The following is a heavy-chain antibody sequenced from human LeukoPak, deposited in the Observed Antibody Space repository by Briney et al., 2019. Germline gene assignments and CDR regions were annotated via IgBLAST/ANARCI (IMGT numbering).Heavy chain of an antibody. CDR2: TYYRSKWYN. D-gene: IGHD5-24*01. Sequence: PTLSLTFAFSVYILFSNSAAGKGIRQSPSRGLEWLGRTYYRSKWYNDYAVSVKSRLTINASTSKNQFSLLLHTVTLEDPAVYYCDRQVPAWPFDNWGQGTLVTVSS. CDR1: VYILFSNSAA. CDR3: DRQVPAWPFDN. V-gene: IGHV6-1*01. J-gene: IGHJ4*02.